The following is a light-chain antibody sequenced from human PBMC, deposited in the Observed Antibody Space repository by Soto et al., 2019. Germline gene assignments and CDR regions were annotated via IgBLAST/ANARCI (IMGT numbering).Light chain of an antibody. J-gene: IGKJ1*01. CDR1: HSVNNY. CDR2: GAS. V-gene: IGKV3-15*01. CDR3: QQYDYWWT. Sequence: EIVMTQSPATLSVFPGERATLSCRASHSVNNYLAWYQQKPGQAPRLLIYGASTRATGIPARFSGSGSGTESTPTISRLQAEDVAVYYCQQYDYWWTFGQGTKVEIK.